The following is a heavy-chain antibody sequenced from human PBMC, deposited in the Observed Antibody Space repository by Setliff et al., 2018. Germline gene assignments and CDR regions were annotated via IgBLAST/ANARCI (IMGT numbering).Heavy chain of an antibody. J-gene: IGHJ5*02. V-gene: IGHV4-61*09. Sequence: SETLSLTCTVSDDSISSRHYYWSWIRQPAGKGLEWLGQIYTSWSTNYNPSLKGRATLSIDASKRQFSLKLTSVTAADTAVYYCARGRNVAARLLDTWGQGVLVTVSS. D-gene: IGHD6-6*01. CDR2: IYTSWST. CDR3: ARGRNVAARLLDT. CDR1: DDSISSRHYY.